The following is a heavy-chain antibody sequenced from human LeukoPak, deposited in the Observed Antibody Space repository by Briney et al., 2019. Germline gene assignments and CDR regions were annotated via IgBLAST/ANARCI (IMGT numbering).Heavy chain of an antibody. CDR1: GGSISSYY. J-gene: IGHJ4*02. CDR2: IYSSGGT. D-gene: IGHD6-6*01. CDR3: ARVPYGGSASLFDY. Sequence: SETLSLTCTVSGGSISSYYWSWLRQPPGKGLEWIGYIYSSGGTNYNPSLKSRVTISVDTSKNHFSLKLSSVTAADTAYYYGARVPYGGSASLFDYWGQGTLVTVSS. V-gene: IGHV4-59*01.